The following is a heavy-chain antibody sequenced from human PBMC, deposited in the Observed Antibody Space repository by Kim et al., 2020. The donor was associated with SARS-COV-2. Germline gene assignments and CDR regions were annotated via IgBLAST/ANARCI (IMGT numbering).Heavy chain of an antibody. CDR2: ISYDGSNK. CDR1: GFTFSSYG. Sequence: GGSLRLSCAASGFTFSSYGMHWVRQAPGKGLEWVAVISYDGSNKYYADSVKGRFTISRDNSKNTLYLQMNSLRAEDTAVYYCAKQGGGYCSGGSCREGY. D-gene: IGHD2-15*01. V-gene: IGHV3-30*18. CDR3: AKQGGGYCSGGSCREGY. J-gene: IGHJ4*03.